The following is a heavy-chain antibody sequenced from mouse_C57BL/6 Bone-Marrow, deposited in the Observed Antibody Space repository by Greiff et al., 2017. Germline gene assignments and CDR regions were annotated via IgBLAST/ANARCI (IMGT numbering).Heavy chain of an antibody. J-gene: IGHJ1*03. Sequence: QVQLQQSGAELARPGASVKLSCKASGYTFTSYGISWVKQRTGQGLEWIGEIYTRSGNTYYNEKVKGKATLTADKSSSTAYMELRSLTSADSAVYVCANGCGCYYWYFDVWGTGTTVTVSS. CDR2: IYTRSGNT. CDR3: ANGCGCYYWYFDV. V-gene: IGHV1-81*01. CDR1: GYTFTSYG. D-gene: IGHD1-1*02.